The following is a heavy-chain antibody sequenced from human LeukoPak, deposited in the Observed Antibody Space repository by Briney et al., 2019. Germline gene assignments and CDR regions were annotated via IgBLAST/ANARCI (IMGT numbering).Heavy chain of an antibody. D-gene: IGHD3-22*01. J-gene: IGHJ4*02. V-gene: IGHV3-74*01. CDR2: IASDGSSA. CDR1: GFTFSSYW. CDR3: ARGDPDNNAYYDFDY. Sequence: GGSLRLSCAASGFTFSSYWMNWVRQAPGKGLVWVSRIASDGSSATYADSVKGRFSISRDNAKNTLYLQMNSLRVEDTAVYYCARGDPDNNAYYDFDYWGQGTLVTVSS.